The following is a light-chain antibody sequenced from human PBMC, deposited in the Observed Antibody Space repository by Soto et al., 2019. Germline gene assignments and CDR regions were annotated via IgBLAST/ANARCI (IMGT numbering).Light chain of an antibody. CDR2: EAS. Sequence: TQSPATLSACPGDRVPLSCRARQALHTRLAWYQQKPGKAPRLLIYEASTLESGVPSRFSGSGSGTEFTLTISSLQPDDFATYYCQHYNSYSEAFGQGTKVDIK. CDR1: QALHTR. J-gene: IGKJ1*01. V-gene: IGKV1-5*01. CDR3: QHYNSYSEA.